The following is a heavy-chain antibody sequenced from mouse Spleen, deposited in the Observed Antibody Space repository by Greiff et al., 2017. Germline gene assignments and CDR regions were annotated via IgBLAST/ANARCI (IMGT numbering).Heavy chain of an antibody. CDR2: IYPGDGDT. V-gene: IGHV1-82*01. CDR3: ARTMITDYYAMDC. Sequence: VQLQQSGPELVKPGASVKISCKASGYAFSSSWMNWVKQRPGKGLEWIGRIYPGDGDTNYNGKFKGKATLTADKSSSTAYMQLSSLTSEDSAVYFCARTMITDYYAMDCWGQGTSVTVSS. J-gene: IGHJ4*01. D-gene: IGHD2-4*01. CDR1: GYAFSSSW.